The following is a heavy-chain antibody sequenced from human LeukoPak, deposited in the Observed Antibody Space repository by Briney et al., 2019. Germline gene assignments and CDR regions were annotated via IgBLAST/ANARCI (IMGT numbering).Heavy chain of an antibody. CDR2: INPNSGGT. Sequence: ASVKVSCKASGYTFTDYFIHWLRQAPGQGLEWMGWINPNSGGTKYPQKFQGRVAMTRDTSITTAYMELSRLTSDDKAVYYCARGGDSSSYYWAVGYFDLWGRGTLVTVSS. V-gene: IGHV1-2*02. CDR3: ARGGDSSSYYWAVGYFDL. D-gene: IGHD3-22*01. J-gene: IGHJ2*01. CDR1: GYTFTDYF.